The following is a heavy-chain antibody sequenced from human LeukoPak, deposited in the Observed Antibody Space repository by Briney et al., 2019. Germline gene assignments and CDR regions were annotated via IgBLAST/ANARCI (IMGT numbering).Heavy chain of an antibody. CDR3: STDSGRSYFYFDF. V-gene: IGHV1-24*01. CDR1: GFGLSVLS. Sequence: ASVKVSCKISGFGLSVLSIHWMRPAPGKGLEWVGGIRPETGEPIFAQKFRGRVTITEDTFTDTGYLELRGLTSEDTAVYHCSTDSGRSYFYFDFWGQGTLVTVSS. J-gene: IGHJ4*02. D-gene: IGHD3-10*01. CDR2: IRPETGEP.